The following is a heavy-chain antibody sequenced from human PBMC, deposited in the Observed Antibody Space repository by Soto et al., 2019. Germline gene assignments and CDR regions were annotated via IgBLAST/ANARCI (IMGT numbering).Heavy chain of an antibody. Sequence: QVQLQESGPGLVKPSGTLSLTCAVSGGSISSSHWWSWVRQPPGKGLEWIGEVYHSGSTNYNPSLKGRVTISVNKSKNPFPPKLSSLAAADTAVYYCASSGGGEDYWGQGTLVTVSS. V-gene: IGHV4-4*02. CDR3: ASSGGGEDY. CDR2: VYHSGST. J-gene: IGHJ4*02. D-gene: IGHD3-16*01. CDR1: GGSISSSHW.